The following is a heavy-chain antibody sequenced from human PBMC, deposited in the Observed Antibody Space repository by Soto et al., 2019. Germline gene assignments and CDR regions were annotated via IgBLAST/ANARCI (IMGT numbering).Heavy chain of an antibody. CDR2: IYHSGST. V-gene: IGHV4-30-2*01. CDR3: AAGGGLPRYY. J-gene: IGHJ4*02. Sequence: QLQLQESGSGLVKPSQTLSLTCAVSGGSISSGGYSWSWIRQPPGKGLEWIGYIYHSGSTYYNPSLKRRVTISADRSNNQFSLKLSSVTAADTAVYYCAAGGGLPRYYWGQGTLVTVSS. CDR1: GGSISSGGYS. D-gene: IGHD5-12*01.